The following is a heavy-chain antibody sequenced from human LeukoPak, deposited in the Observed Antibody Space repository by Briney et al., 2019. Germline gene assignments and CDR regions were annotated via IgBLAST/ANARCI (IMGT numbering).Heavy chain of an antibody. CDR3: ARDRAVAGIYYYYYYMDV. CDR2: ISAYNGNT. D-gene: IGHD6-19*01. V-gene: IGHV1-18*01. CDR1: GYTFTSYG. J-gene: IGHJ6*03. Sequence: ASVKVSCKASGYTFTSYGISWVRQAPGQGLEWMGWISAYNGNTNYAQKFQGRVTMTRDMSTSTVYMELSSLRSEDTAVYYCARDRAVAGIYYYYYYMDVWGKGTTVTVSS.